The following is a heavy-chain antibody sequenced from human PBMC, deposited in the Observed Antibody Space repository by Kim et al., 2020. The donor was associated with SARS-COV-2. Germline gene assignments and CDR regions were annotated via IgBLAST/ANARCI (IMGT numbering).Heavy chain of an antibody. J-gene: IGHJ4*02. Sequence: SETLSPTCTVSSDSFSAYYWSWIRQFPGKGLEWIGYIFYSGNTNFSPSLKSRVTISWDTSRSQFSLDLTSVTEADTAVYYCARSEGRASWHQFDYWGQG. CDR3: ARSEGRASWHQFDY. CDR1: SDSFSAYY. V-gene: IGHV4-59*01. CDR2: IFYSGNT.